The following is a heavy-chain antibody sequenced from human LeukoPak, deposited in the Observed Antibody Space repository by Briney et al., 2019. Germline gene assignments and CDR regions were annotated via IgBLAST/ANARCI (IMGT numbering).Heavy chain of an antibody. CDR1: GGSISSGGYS. J-gene: IGHJ3*02. D-gene: IGHD4-17*01. Sequence: SETLSLTCAVSGGSISSGGYSWSWIRQPPGTGLEWIGYIYHSGSTYYNPSLEGRVTISVDRSKNQFSLKLSSVTAADTAVYYCARDEGGDYGDYGAFDIWGQGTMVTVSS. CDR2: IYHSGST. CDR3: ARDEGGDYGDYGAFDI. V-gene: IGHV4-30-2*01.